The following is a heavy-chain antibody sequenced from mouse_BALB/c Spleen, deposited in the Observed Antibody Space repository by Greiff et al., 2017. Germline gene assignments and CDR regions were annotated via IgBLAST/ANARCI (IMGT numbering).Heavy chain of an antibody. Sequence: QVQLKQSGAELVRPGASVTLSCKASGYTFTDYEMHWVKQTPVHGLEWIGAIDPETGGTAYNQKFKGKATLTADKSSSTAYMELRSLTSEDSAVYYCTRRGGNYDAMDYWGQGTSVTVSS. D-gene: IGHD2-1*01. CDR3: TRRGGNYDAMDY. J-gene: IGHJ4*01. CDR1: GYTFTDYE. CDR2: IDPETGGT. V-gene: IGHV1-15*01.